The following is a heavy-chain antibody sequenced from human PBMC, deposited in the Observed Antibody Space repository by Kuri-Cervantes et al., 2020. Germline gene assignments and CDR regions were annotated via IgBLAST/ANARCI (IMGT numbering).Heavy chain of an antibody. V-gene: IGHV4-34*01. CDR2: INHSGST. CDR3: ARALRPYYYFDY. D-gene: IGHD2-21*01. J-gene: IGHJ4*02. CDR1: GGSFSGYY. Sequence: SETLSLTCAVYGGSFSGYYWSWIRQPPGKGLEWIGEINHSGSTNYNPSLKSRVTISVDTSKNQFSLKLSSVTAADTAVYYCARALRPYYYFDYWGQGTLVTVSS.